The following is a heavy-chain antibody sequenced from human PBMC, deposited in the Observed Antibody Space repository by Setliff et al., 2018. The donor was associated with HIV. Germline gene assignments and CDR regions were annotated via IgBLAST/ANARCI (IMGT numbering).Heavy chain of an antibody. J-gene: IGHJ6*03. Sequence: SETLSLTCTVSGGSISSSSYYWGWIRQPPGKGLEWIGSIYYSGTTYYNPSLKSRVTISVDRSKNQFSLKLSSVTSADTAVYYCARQITMVRGVYQPYYYYYMDVWGKGTTVTV. V-gene: IGHV4-39*01. CDR2: IYYSGTT. D-gene: IGHD3-10*01. CDR1: GGSISSSSYY. CDR3: ARQITMVRGVYQPYYYYYMDV.